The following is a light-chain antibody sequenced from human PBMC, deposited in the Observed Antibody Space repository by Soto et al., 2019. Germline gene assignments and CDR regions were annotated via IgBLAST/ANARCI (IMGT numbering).Light chain of an antibody. CDR1: QSINYW. CDR3: QQYSAYPYT. J-gene: IGKJ2*01. Sequence: DIEMTQSPSTLSASVGDRVTFTCRASQSINYWLAWYQQKPGKAPKLLIYDASSLESGVPSAFSGSGSGTEFTLTISRLQPDDFATYYCQQYSAYPYTFGQGTKLEIK. V-gene: IGKV1-5*01. CDR2: DAS.